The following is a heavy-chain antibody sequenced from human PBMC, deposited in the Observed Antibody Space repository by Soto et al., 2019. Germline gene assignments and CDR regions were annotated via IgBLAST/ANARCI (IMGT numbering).Heavy chain of an antibody. CDR2: IIPIFGTA. Sequence: SVKVSFKASGGTFSRYAISWVRQAPGQGLEWMGGIIPIFGTANYAQKFQGRVTITADKSTSTAYMELSSLRSEDTAVYYCARGGAARPDYDYYGMDVWGQGTTVTVSS. D-gene: IGHD6-6*01. CDR3: ARGGAARPDYDYYGMDV. J-gene: IGHJ6*02. V-gene: IGHV1-69*06. CDR1: GGTFSRYA.